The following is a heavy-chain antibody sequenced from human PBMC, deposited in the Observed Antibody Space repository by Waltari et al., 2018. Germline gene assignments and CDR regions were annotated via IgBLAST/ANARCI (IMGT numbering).Heavy chain of an antibody. CDR3: ARGVDTAMVGRPGFDYFDY. J-gene: IGHJ4*02. CDR1: GGSISSGDYY. CDR2: IYYSGST. V-gene: IGHV4-30-4*08. D-gene: IGHD5-18*01. Sequence: QVQLQESGPGLVKPSQTLSLTCTVSGGSISSGDYYWSWIRQPPGKGLEWIGYIYYSGSTYYNPSLKSRVTISVDTSKNQFSLKLSSVTAADTAVYYCARGVDTAMVGRPGFDYFDYWGQGTLVTVSS.